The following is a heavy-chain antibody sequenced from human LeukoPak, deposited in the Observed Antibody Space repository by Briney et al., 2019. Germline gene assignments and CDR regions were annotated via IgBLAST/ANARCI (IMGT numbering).Heavy chain of an antibody. V-gene: IGHV1-46*01. CDR3: ARDHGIVVVPAAGDY. CDR2: INPSGGST. D-gene: IGHD2-2*01. J-gene: IGHJ4*02. CDR1: GYTFTSYY. Sequence: ASVKVSCKASGYTFTSYYMHWVRQAPGQGLEWMGIINPSGGSTSYAQKFQGRVTVTRDTSTGTVYMELSSLRSEDTAVYYCARDHGIVVVPAAGDYWGQGTLVTVSS.